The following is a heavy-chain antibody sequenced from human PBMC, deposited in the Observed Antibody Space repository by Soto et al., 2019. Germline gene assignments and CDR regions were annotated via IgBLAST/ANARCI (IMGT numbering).Heavy chain of an antibody. Sequence: ASVKVSCKASGYTFTGYYMHWVRQAPGQGLEWMGWINPNSGGTNYAQKFQGRVTMTRDTSISTAYMELSRLRTDDTAVYYCARERATLGPCDRSGCLIKPDYWGQGTLVTVSS. CDR3: ARERATLGPCDRSGCLIKPDY. CDR1: GYTFTGYY. V-gene: IGHV1-2*02. CDR2: INPNSGGT. J-gene: IGHJ4*02. D-gene: IGHD6-19*01.